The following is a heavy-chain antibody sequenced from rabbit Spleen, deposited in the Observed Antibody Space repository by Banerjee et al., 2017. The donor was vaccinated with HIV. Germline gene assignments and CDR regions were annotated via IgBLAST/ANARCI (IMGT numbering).Heavy chain of an antibody. CDR3: ARTDTNGGGYSL. J-gene: IGHJ4*01. CDR1: GFSFSSSYW. Sequence: EESGGGLVKPEGSLTLTCTASGFSFSSSYWICWVRQAPGKGLEWIACIYTSSGSTYYASWVNGRFTISKTSSTTVTLQMTSLTAADTATYFCARTDTNGGGYSLWGPGTLVTVS. D-gene: IGHD1-1*01. CDR2: IYTSSGST. V-gene: IGHV1S45*01.